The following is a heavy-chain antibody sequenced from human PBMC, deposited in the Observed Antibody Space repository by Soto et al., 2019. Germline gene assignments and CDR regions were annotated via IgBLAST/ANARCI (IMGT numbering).Heavy chain of an antibody. D-gene: IGHD3-3*01. CDR2: LSSTGGST. CDR1: GFTFRKYV. J-gene: IGHJ6*02. V-gene: IGHV3-23*01. Sequence: EVQLLESGGGLAQPGGSLRLSCEVSGFTFRKYVMTWVRQAPGKGLEWVSSLSSTGGSTYYADSVKGRFTVSRDNSKNTLFPQMNSLRAGDTAIYYRAKDQGFLEWIPQGGLDVWGPGTTVAVSS. CDR3: AKDQGFLEWIPQGGLDV.